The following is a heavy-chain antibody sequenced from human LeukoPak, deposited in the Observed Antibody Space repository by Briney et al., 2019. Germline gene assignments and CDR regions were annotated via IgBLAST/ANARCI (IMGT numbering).Heavy chain of an antibody. CDR2: ISPSGSTI. Sequence: GGSLRLSCAASGFTFSDYYMSWIRQAPGRGLEWLSYISPSGSTIYEADSMKGRFTISRDNARNSLFLQINSLRAEDTAVYYCAREKKRGYSGYDYWGQGTLVTVSS. V-gene: IGHV3-11*01. CDR3: AREKKRGYSGYDY. J-gene: IGHJ4*02. CDR1: GFTFSDYY. D-gene: IGHD5-12*01.